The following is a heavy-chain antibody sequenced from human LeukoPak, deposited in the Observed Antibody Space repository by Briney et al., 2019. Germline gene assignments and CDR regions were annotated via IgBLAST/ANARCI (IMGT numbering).Heavy chain of an antibody. Sequence: ASVKVSCKASGYTFSSYYIHWVRQALGQGLEWMGIMNPTGGSTTYPQKFQGRVTMTRDTSTSIAYMELSSLTSEDTAMYYCARGAAYKSLDFWGQGTLVSVSS. CDR2: MNPTGGST. V-gene: IGHV1-46*01. CDR3: ARGAAYKSLDF. D-gene: IGHD5-24*01. CDR1: GYTFSSYY. J-gene: IGHJ4*02.